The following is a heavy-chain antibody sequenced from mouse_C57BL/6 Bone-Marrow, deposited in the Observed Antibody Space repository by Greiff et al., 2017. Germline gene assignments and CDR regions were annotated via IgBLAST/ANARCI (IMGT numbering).Heavy chain of an antibody. CDR3: VREIYYDYDDWFAY. V-gene: IGHV1-9*01. CDR1: GYTFTGYW. D-gene: IGHD2-4*01. Sequence: VQGVESGAELMKPGASVKLSCKATGYTFTGYWIEWVKQRPGHGLEWIGEILPGSGSTNYNEKFKGKATFTADTSSNTAYMQLSSLTTEDSAIYYCVREIYYDYDDWFAYWGQGTLVTVSA. CDR2: ILPGSGST. J-gene: IGHJ3*01.